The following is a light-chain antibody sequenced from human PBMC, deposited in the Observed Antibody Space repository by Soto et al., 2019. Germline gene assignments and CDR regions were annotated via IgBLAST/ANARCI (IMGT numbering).Light chain of an antibody. CDR3: QRYNNGPPVT. CDR2: AAS. V-gene: IGKV1-27*01. J-gene: IGKJ3*01. Sequence: DIQMTQSPSSLSASVGDRVTITCRASQDINNYLAWYQQKPGKPPKLLIYAASTLQSGVPSRFSGGGSGTEFNLTINSLQPEDVATDYCQRYNNGPPVTFGPGTKV. CDR1: QDINNY.